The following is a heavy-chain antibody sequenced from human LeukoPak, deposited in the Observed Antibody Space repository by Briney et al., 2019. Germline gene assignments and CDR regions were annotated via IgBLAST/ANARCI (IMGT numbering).Heavy chain of an antibody. J-gene: IGHJ4*02. V-gene: IGHV3-43*02. D-gene: IGHD4-17*01. Sequence: GESLKISCVASGLPIGDFAMHWVRQAPGKGLEWVSLISGDGVSTFYADSVKGRFTISRDNAKNSLYLQMNSLRAEDTAVYYCARVEPYGDYVSYWGQGTLVTVSS. CDR3: ARVEPYGDYVSY. CDR1: GLPIGDFA. CDR2: ISGDGVST.